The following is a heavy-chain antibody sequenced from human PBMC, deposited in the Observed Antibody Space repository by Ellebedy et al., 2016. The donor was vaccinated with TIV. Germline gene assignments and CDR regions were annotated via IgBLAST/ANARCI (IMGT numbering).Heavy chain of an antibody. V-gene: IGHV3-30*02. CDR2: IRYDGIEI. D-gene: IGHD3-10*01. CDR1: GFTFSNFG. Sequence: GESLKISCVVSGFTFSNFGMHWVRQAPGKGLERIAYIRYDGIEIHYADSVKGRFAISRDTSKTTVYLQMNSLRPEDTALYYCAKNHDSGSTFVNWFDPWGQGTLVTVSS. J-gene: IGHJ5*02. CDR3: AKNHDSGSTFVNWFDP.